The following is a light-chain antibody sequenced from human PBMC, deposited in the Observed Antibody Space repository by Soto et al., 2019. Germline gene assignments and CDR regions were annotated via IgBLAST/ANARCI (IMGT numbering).Light chain of an antibody. CDR1: QSVSSN. V-gene: IGKV3D-15*01. J-gene: IGKJ5*01. CDR3: QQNNNWPLT. CDR2: AAS. Sequence: EIVMTQSPATLSVSPGERATLSCRASQSVSSNLAWYQQKPGQAPRLLIYAASNRATGIPDRFSGSGSGTEFTLTISSLQSEDFAIYYCQQNNNWPLTFGQGTRLEIK.